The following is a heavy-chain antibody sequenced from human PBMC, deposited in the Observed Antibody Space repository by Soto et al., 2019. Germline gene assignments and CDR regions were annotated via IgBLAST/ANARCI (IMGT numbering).Heavy chain of an antibody. CDR3: ARPLEQLGGEVDY. J-gene: IGHJ4*02. CDR1: GYSFTSYC. D-gene: IGHD6-6*01. CDR2: IYPGDSDT. V-gene: IGHV5-51*01. Sequence: PGDSLKISCNGSGYSFTSYCIGWVLRMPGKGLEWMGIIYPGDSDTRYSPSFQGQVTISADKSISTAYLQWSSLKASDTAMYYCARPLEQLGGEVDYWGQGTLVTVSS.